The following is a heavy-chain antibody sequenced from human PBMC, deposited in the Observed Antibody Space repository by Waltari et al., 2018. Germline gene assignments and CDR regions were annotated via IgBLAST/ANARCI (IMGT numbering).Heavy chain of an antibody. Sequence: QLQLQESGPGLVKPSGTLSLGCAVSGDSVTSPNWWSWVRQSPQRGLEWIGQVLSTGKTNYSPSFASRVTMSLDASNNQFSLKVTSATAADTAVYYCARDRGRGLYLDAWGPGTLVTVSP. CDR2: VLSTGKT. D-gene: IGHD2-15*01. CDR1: GDSVTSPNW. CDR3: ARDRGRGLYLDA. V-gene: IGHV4-4*02. J-gene: IGHJ5*02.